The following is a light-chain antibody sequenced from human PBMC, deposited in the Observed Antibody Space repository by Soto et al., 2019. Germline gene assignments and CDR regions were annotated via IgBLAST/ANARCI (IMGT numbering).Light chain of an antibody. Sequence: DIQMTQSPSSVSASVGDRFTVTCRASQGISSWLAWYQKKPGKAPKLLIYAASSLQSGVPSRFSGSGSGTDFTLTISSLQPEDCAIYFCQQANSFPITFGQGTQLEIK. CDR3: QQANSFPIT. CDR1: QGISSW. V-gene: IGKV1-12*01. CDR2: AAS. J-gene: IGKJ5*01.